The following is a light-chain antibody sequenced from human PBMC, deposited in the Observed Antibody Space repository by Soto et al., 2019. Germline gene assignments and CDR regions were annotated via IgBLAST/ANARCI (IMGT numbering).Light chain of an antibody. CDR3: QQYYSTPYT. V-gene: IGKV4-1*01. Sequence: DIVMTQSPDSLVVSLGERATINCKSSQSVLYSTSNKIYLAWYQQKPGQPPKLLIYWASTRESGVPDRFTDSGSGTDFTLTISSLQAEDVAVYYCQQYYSTPYTFGQGTKLEIK. CDR1: QSVLYSTSNKIY. CDR2: WAS. J-gene: IGKJ2*01.